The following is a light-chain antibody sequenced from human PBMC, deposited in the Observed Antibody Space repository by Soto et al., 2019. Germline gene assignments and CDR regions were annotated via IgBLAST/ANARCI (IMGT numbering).Light chain of an antibody. CDR2: KAS. Sequence: DIQRTHSASTVSASVVDRVTIICRASQSISSWLAWYQQKAGKAPKLLISKASNLDSGVPSRFSGSGSGTEFNLTISSLQPEDFATYYCQQYNSFIWTFGQGTKVDIK. CDR1: QSISSW. J-gene: IGKJ1*01. V-gene: IGKV1-5*03. CDR3: QQYNSFIWT.